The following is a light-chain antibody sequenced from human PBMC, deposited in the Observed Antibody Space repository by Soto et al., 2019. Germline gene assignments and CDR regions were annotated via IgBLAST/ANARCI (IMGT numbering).Light chain of an antibody. J-gene: IGKJ1*01. CDR2: DAF. V-gene: IGKV3-11*01. Sequence: EIVLTQSPATLSLSPGERATLSCRASQSVSSYLAWYQQKPGQAPRLLIYDAFNRATGIPARFSGSGSGTDFTLTISSLEPEDFVVYYCQRRRNWPWTFGQGTKVEIK. CDR1: QSVSSY. CDR3: QRRRNWPWT.